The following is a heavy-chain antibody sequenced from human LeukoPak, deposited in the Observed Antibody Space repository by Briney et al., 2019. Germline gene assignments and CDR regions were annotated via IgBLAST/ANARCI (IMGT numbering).Heavy chain of an antibody. CDR1: GGSISSGDYY. V-gene: IGHV4-30-4*01. CDR3: ARLQVAAVAFDY. D-gene: IGHD6-19*01. J-gene: IGHJ4*02. CDR2: IYYSGST. Sequence: PSQTLSLTCTVSGGSISSGDYYWSWIRQPPGKGLEWIGYIYYSGSTYYNPSLKSRVTISVDTSKNQFSLKLSSVTAADMAVYYCARLQVAAVAFDYWGQGTLVTVSS.